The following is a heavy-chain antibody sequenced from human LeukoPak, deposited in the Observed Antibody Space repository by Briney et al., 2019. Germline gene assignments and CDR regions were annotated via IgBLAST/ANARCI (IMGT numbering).Heavy chain of an antibody. J-gene: IGHJ6*03. CDR3: ASSSTSYDYYYYYMDV. CDR2: ISGSGGST. D-gene: IGHD2-2*01. Sequence: GGSLRLSCAASGFTFSSYAMSWVRQAPGKGLEWVSAISGSGGSTYYADSVKGRFTISRDNAKNSLYLQMNSLRAEDTAVYYCASSSTSYDYYYYYMDVWGKGTTVTISS. CDR1: GFTFSSYA. V-gene: IGHV3-23*01.